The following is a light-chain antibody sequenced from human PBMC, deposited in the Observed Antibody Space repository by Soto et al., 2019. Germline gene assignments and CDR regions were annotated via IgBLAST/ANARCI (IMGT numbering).Light chain of an antibody. J-gene: IGLJ1*01. CDR2: DVS. V-gene: IGLV2-14*01. Sequence: QSALTQPPSLSESPGQSITTSCTGTSSDVGGYNYVSWYQQHPGKAPKLMIYDVSNRPSGVSNRFSGSKSGNTASLTISGLQAEDEADYYCSSYTSSSTYVFGTGTKVTVL. CDR3: SSYTSSSTYV. CDR1: SSDVGGYNY.